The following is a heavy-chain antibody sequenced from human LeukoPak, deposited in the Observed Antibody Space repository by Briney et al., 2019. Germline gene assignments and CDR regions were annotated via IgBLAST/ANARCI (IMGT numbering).Heavy chain of an antibody. CDR3: ARQAAGDYHFDS. CDR1: GFTFSSYS. D-gene: IGHD4-17*01. Sequence: RGSLILSCAASGFTFSSYSMNWVRQAPGKGLEWVSSISSSSTYIYNADLAKGRFTISRDNSKNSLYLQMNSLGAGDTAVYYCARQAAGDYHFDSWGQGTLVTVSS. V-gene: IGHV3-21*01. J-gene: IGHJ4*02. CDR2: ISSSSTYI.